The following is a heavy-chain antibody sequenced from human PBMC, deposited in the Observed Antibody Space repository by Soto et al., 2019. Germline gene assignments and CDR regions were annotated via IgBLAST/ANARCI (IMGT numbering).Heavy chain of an antibody. CDR3: AIRTVGWYFDL. J-gene: IGHJ2*01. Sequence: EVQLLESGGGLVQPGGSLRLSCAASGFTFSSYAMSWVRQAPGKGLEWVSVISGSGGSTYSADSVKGRFTISRDNSKNTLYLQMTILRAEDTAVYYCAIRTVGWYFDLCGRGTLVTVSS. CDR2: ISGSGGST. CDR1: GFTFSSYA. V-gene: IGHV3-23*01. D-gene: IGHD4-17*01.